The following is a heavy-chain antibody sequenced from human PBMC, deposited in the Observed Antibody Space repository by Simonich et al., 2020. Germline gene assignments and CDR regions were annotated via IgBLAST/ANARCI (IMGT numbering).Heavy chain of an antibody. Sequence: EVQLVESGGGLVQPGGSLSLSCAAFGFTLRSYWMSWVPQAPGKGLEWVANIKQDGIEKDYVDSVKGRFTISRDNAKNSLYLQMNSLRAEDTAVYYCAREGIAARDAFDIWGQGTMVTVSS. CDR2: IKQDGIEK. D-gene: IGHD6-6*01. V-gene: IGHV3-7*01. CDR3: AREGIAARDAFDI. CDR1: GFTLRSYW. J-gene: IGHJ3*02.